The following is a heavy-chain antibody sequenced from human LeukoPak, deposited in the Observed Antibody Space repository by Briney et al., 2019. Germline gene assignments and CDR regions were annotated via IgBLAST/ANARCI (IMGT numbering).Heavy chain of an antibody. CDR1: GFTFTSSA. CDR2: IVVGSGNT. D-gene: IGHD3-10*01. J-gene: IGHJ6*02. Sequence: GTSVKVSCKASGFTFTSSAMQWVRQARGQRLEWIGWIVVGSGNTNYAQKFQERVTITRDMSTSTAYMELSSLRSEDTAVYYCAADDGSGSTDYYYYGMDVWGQGTTVTVSS. V-gene: IGHV1-58*02. CDR3: AADDGSGSTDYYYYGMDV.